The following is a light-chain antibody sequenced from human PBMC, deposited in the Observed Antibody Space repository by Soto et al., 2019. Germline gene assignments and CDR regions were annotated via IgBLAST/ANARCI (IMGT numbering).Light chain of an antibody. Sequence: QSVLTQPPSASGSTGQSVTISCTGTSSDVGGYKYVSWYQQHPGKAPKLMIFEVNKRPSGVPDRFSGSKSGNTASLTVSGLQAEDEADYYCSSYAGINNVGVFGTGTKVTVL. V-gene: IGLV2-8*01. CDR1: SSDVGGYKY. CDR3: SSYAGINNVGV. J-gene: IGLJ1*01. CDR2: EVN.